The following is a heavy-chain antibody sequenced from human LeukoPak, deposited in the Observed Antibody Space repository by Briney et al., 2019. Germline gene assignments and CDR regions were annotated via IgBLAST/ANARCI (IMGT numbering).Heavy chain of an antibody. J-gene: IGHJ4*02. CDR2: IYPGDSDT. CDR3: ARARIATFGTVGFDY. Sequence: GESLKISCKGSGYSFTNFWIGWVRQMPGKGLEWMGIIYPGDSDTRYSPSFQGQVTISADKSISTAYLQWSSLKASDTAMYYCARARIATFGTVGFDYWGQGTLVTVSS. V-gene: IGHV5-51*01. D-gene: IGHD6-13*01. CDR1: GYSFTNFW.